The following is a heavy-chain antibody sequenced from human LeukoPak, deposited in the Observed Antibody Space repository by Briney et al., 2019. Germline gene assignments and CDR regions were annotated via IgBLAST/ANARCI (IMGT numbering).Heavy chain of an antibody. Sequence: KLSETLSLTCAVSGGSISSSNWWSWVRQPPGKGLEWIEEIYHSGSTNYNPSLKSRVTISVDKSNNQFSLKLSSVTAADTAVYYCARRKNWNVSRLIRPSYYYYYMDVSGKGTTVTVSS. D-gene: IGHD1-1*01. CDR3: ARRKNWNVSRLIRPSYYYYYMDV. CDR1: GGSISSSNW. CDR2: IYHSGST. V-gene: IGHV4-4*02. J-gene: IGHJ6*03.